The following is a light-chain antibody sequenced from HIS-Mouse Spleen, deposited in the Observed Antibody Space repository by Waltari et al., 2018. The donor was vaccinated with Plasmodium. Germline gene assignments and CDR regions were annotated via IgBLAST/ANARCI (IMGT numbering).Light chain of an antibody. CDR2: LNSDRSH. J-gene: IGLJ2*01. CDR1: SGHSSYA. CDR3: QTWGTGMV. V-gene: IGLV4-69*01. Sequence: QLVLTQSPSASASLGASVKLTCTLSSGHSSYAIAWHQQEPEKGPRYWMKLNSDRSHSKGDGIPSRFSGSSSGAARYLTISSLQSEDEADYYCQTWGTGMVFGGGTKLTVL.